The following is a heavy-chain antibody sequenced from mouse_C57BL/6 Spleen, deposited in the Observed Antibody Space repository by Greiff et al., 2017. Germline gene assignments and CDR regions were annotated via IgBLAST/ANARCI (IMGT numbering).Heavy chain of an antibody. J-gene: IGHJ4*01. CDR1: GYTFTGYG. CDR2: IYIGNGYT. Sequence: EVQLQQSGAELVRPGSSVKMSCKTSGYTFTGYGINWVKQRPGQGLEWIGYIYIGNGYTEYNEKFKGQATLTSDTSSSTAYIQLSSLPTEASAIXSCASCPTAVAYCAIDYWGQGTSVTVSS. CDR3: ASCPTAVAYCAIDY. V-gene: IGHV1-58*01. D-gene: IGHD1-1*01.